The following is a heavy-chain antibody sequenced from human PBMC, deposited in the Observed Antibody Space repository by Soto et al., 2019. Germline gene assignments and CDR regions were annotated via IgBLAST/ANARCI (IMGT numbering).Heavy chain of an antibody. CDR2: INPSGGST. CDR1: GYTFTSYY. Sequence: ASVNVSCKASGYTFTSYYMHWVRQAPGQGLEWMGIINPSGGSTSYAQKFQGRVTMTRDTSTSTVYMELSSLRSEDTAVYYCARVPVATAMALYYYYGMDVWGQGTTVTVSS. D-gene: IGHD5-18*01. V-gene: IGHV1-46*01. CDR3: ARVPVATAMALYYYYGMDV. J-gene: IGHJ6*02.